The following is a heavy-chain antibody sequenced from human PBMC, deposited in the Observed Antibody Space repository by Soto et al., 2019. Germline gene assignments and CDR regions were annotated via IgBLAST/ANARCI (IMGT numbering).Heavy chain of an antibody. D-gene: IGHD2-2*01. Sequence: SETLSFTCTVSGGSISSSSYYWGWIRQPPGKGLEWIGSIYYSGSTYYNPSLKSRVTISVDTSKNQFSLKLSSVTAADTAVYYCASQEPAAKAFDIWGQGTMVTVSS. J-gene: IGHJ3*02. CDR1: GGSISSSSYY. V-gene: IGHV4-39*01. CDR2: IYYSGST. CDR3: ASQEPAAKAFDI.